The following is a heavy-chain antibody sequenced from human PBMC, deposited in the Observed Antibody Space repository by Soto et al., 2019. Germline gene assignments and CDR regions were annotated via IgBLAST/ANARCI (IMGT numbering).Heavy chain of an antibody. CDR3: AKDSGYNYGYFRWFDP. CDR2: IYYSGST. V-gene: IGHV4-59*01. J-gene: IGHJ5*02. Sequence: PSETLSLTCTISGHSISSYYWSWIRQPPGKGLEWIGYIYYSGSTNYNPSLKSRVTISVDTSKNQFSLKLSSVTAADTAVYYCAKDSGYNYGYFRWFDPWGQGTLVTVS. D-gene: IGHD5-18*01. CDR1: GHSISSYY.